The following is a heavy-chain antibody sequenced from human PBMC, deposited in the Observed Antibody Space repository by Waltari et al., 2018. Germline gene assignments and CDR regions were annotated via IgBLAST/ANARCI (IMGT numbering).Heavy chain of an antibody. CDR3: ARGTTADGAPVPRYFNL. CDR1: VGTFSSYA. J-gene: IGHJ2*01. V-gene: IGHV1-69*08. D-gene: IGHD4-17*01. Sequence: QVQLVQSGAEVKKPGSSVKVSCKASVGTFSSYAIRWVRQAPGQGLEWMGRIIPIFGTANYAQKFQGRVTITADKATSTAYMDLRSLRSDDTAVYYCARGTTADGAPVPRYFNLWGRGTLVTVSS. CDR2: IIPIFGTA.